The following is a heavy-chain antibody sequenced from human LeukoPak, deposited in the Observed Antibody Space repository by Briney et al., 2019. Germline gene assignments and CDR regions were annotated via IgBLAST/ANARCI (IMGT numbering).Heavy chain of an antibody. J-gene: IGHJ4*01. Sequence: PSETLSLTCAVSGASISSFFCNWVRQPPGKGLEWMGYIYKSENTNYNPSLKSRVTISGDTSKNEFSLKLTSVTAADTAEYYCVIGEGWQPDYWGQGTLVTVSS. CDR2: IYKSENT. D-gene: IGHD4-23*01. CDR1: GASISSFF. CDR3: VIGEGWQPDY. V-gene: IGHV4-59*01.